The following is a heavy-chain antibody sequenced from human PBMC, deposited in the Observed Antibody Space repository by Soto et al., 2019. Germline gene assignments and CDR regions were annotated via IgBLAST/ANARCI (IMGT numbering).Heavy chain of an antibody. J-gene: IGHJ4*02. D-gene: IGHD6-13*01. CDR3: AREISIAAAGTYGY. CDR1: GFTFSSYG. V-gene: IGHV3-33*01. Sequence: QVQLVESGGGVVQPGRSLRLSCAASGFTFSSYGMHWVRQAPGKGLEWVAVIWYDGSNKYYADSVKGRFTISRDNSKYTLYLQMNSLRAEDTAVYYCAREISIAAAGTYGYWGQGTLVTVSS. CDR2: IWYDGSNK.